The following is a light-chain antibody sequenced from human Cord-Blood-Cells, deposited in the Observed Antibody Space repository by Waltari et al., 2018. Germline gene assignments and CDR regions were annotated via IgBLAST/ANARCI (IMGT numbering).Light chain of an antibody. CDR2: AAS. J-gene: IGKJ4*01. CDR1: QGISSY. CDR3: QQLNSYPLT. Sequence: IQLTQSPSSLSASAGDRVTITCRASQGISSYLAWYQQKPGKAPKLLIYAASTLQSGVPSRFSGSGSGTDFTLTISSLQPEEFATYYCQQLNSYPLTFGGGTKVEIK. V-gene: IGKV1-9*01.